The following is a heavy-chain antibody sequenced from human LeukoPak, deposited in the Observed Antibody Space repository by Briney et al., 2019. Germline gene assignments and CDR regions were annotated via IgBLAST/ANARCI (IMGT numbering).Heavy chain of an antibody. J-gene: IGHJ4*02. CDR1: GFTFSSYS. V-gene: IGHV3-48*01. D-gene: IGHD3-22*01. Sequence: GGSLRLSCAASGFTFSSYSMNWVRQAPGKGLEWVSYISSSSSTIYYADSVKGRFTISRDSAKNSLYLQVNSLRAEDTAVYYCARDSLYDSSGYDFDYWGQGTLVTVSS. CDR2: ISSSSSTI. CDR3: ARDSLYDSSGYDFDY.